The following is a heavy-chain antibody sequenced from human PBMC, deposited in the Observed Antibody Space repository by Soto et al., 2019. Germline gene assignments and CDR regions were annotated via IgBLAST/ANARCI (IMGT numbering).Heavy chain of an antibody. Sequence: GASVKVSCKASGGTFSSYAISWVRQAPGQGLEWMGGIIPIFGTANYAQKFQGRVTITADESTSTAYMELSSLRSEDTAVYYCAREHDYVWGSYRYHIFDYWGQGTLVTVSS. CDR2: IIPIFGTA. CDR3: AREHDYVWGSYRYHIFDY. V-gene: IGHV1-69*13. D-gene: IGHD3-16*02. CDR1: GGTFSSYA. J-gene: IGHJ4*02.